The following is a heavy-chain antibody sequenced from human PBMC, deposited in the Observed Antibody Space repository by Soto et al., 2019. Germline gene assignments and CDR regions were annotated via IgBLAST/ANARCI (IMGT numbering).Heavy chain of an antibody. Sequence: QLVQSGAEVKKPGSSVTVSCKASGGTFSSYTISWVRQAPGQGLEWMGGLSPIFGTANYAQKFQGRVTITAYESTSTAYMEFSSLRSEDTAVYYCARGNHRWLQLWYFDLWGRGTLVTVSS. V-gene: IGHV1-69*12. D-gene: IGHD5-12*01. CDR1: GGTFSSYT. CDR2: LSPIFGTA. J-gene: IGHJ2*01. CDR3: ARGNHRWLQLWYFDL.